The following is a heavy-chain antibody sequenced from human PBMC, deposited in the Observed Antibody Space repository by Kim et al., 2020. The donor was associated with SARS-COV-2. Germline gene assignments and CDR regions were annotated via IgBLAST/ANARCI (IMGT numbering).Heavy chain of an antibody. D-gene: IGHD2-2*01. V-gene: IGHV3-9*01. Sequence: GGSLRLSCAASGFTFGDYAMHWVRQAPGKGLEWVSGISWNSGSIGYADSVKGRFTISRDNAKNSLYLQMNSLRAEDTALYYCAKDSLQLPTRTGYYFDYWGQGTLVTVSS. J-gene: IGHJ4*02. CDR3: AKDSLQLPTRTGYYFDY. CDR1: GFTFGDYA. CDR2: ISWNSGSI.